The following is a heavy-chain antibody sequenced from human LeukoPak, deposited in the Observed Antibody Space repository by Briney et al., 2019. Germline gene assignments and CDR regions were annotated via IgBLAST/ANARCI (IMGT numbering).Heavy chain of an antibody. V-gene: IGHV1-2*02. CDR3: ARDRNVRKLTAAAGRQNWFDP. CDR2: INPNSGGK. Sequence: ASVNVSCKASGYTYTGYYMNWLRPAPGQGLEWMGWINPNSGGKNYEQKFQGRGTMTRDTSISTAYMELSRLRCDDTAVYYCARDRNVRKLTAAAGRQNWFDPWGQGTLVTVSS. J-gene: IGHJ5*02. D-gene: IGHD6-13*01. CDR1: GYTYTGYY.